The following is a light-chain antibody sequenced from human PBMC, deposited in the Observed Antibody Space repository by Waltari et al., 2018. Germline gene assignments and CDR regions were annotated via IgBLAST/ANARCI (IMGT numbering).Light chain of an antibody. CDR3: CSYAGSSTFVV. CDR2: EVS. CDR1: SRDVGSYNL. V-gene: IGLV2-23*02. Sequence: QSALTQPASVSGSPGQSITISCTGTSRDVGSYNLVSWYEQHPGKAPKFMIYEVSKRPSGVSNRFSGSKSGNTASLTISGLQAEDEADYYCCSYAGSSTFVVFGRGTKLTVL. J-gene: IGLJ2*01.